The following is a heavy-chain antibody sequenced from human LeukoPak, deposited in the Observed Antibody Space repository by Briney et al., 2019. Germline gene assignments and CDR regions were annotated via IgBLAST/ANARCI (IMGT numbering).Heavy chain of an antibody. CDR2: IYTSGST. V-gene: IGHV4-4*07. CDR1: GGSISSYY. J-gene: IGHJ1*01. Sequence: SETLSLTCTVSGGSISSYYWSWIRQPAGKGLEWIGRIYTSGSTNYNPSLKSRVTMSADTSKNQFSLKLSSVTAADTAVYYCATYYYDSSGYYDGEGAEYFQHWGQGTLVTVSS. CDR3: ATYYYDSSGYYDGEGAEYFQH. D-gene: IGHD3-22*01.